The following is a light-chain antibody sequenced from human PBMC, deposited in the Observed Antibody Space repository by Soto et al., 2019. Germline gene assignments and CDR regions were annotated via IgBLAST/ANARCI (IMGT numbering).Light chain of an antibody. CDR3: QTSGTGPLV. V-gene: IGLV4-69*01. J-gene: IGLJ3*02. CDR2: LNSDGSH. Sequence: QSVLTQSPSASASLGASVKLTCTLSSGHSSYAIAWHQQQPEKGPRYLMMLNSDGSHSKGDGIPDRFSGSCSGAERHLTCARHPDEDAADYYSQTSGTGPLVFGAGTKLTVL. CDR1: SGHSSYA.